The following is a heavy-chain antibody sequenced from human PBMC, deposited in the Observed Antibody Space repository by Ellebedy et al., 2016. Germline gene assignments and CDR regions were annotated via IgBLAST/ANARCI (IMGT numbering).Heavy chain of an antibody. CDR1: GFPFSSRN. V-gene: IGHV3-21*06. Sequence: GGSLRLSXAASGFPFSSRNMNWVRQTPGKGLEWVATIVNSGRETYYPEPLKGRFTISRDNAMNSVYLQMDSLTVEDTAVYYCTRDGREWSRDCWGQGTLVTVSS. CDR2: IVNSGRET. J-gene: IGHJ4*02. D-gene: IGHD2-8*01. CDR3: TRDGREWSRDC.